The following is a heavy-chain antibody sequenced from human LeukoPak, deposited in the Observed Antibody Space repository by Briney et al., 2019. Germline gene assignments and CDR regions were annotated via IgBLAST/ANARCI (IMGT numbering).Heavy chain of an antibody. V-gene: IGHV4-59*01. D-gene: IGHD5-24*01. CDR2: IYDTGSP. Sequence: SETLSLTCTVSGGSISSYYWTWIRQPPGKGLEWIGYIYDTGSPNYNPSLKSRVTISVDTSKNQFSLKLSSVTAADTAVYYCAGRLWRRDGYNLSAFDIWGQGTMVTVSS. CDR3: AGRLWRRDGYNLSAFDI. J-gene: IGHJ3*02. CDR1: GGSISSYY.